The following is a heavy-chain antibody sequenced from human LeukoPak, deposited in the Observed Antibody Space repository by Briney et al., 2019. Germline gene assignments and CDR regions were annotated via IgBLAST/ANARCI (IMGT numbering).Heavy chain of an antibody. CDR3: ASSSVSGGNAFDI. CDR1: GYRCTSYW. V-gene: IGHV5-51*01. D-gene: IGHD2-15*01. CDR2: IYPGDSDT. J-gene: IGHJ3*02. Sequence: GESLKISCKGSGYRCTSYWIGWVRQMPGKGLEWMGIIYPGDSDTRYSPSFQGQVTISGDKSITTAYLQWSSLKASDTAMYYCASSSVSGGNAFDIWGQGTMVTVSS.